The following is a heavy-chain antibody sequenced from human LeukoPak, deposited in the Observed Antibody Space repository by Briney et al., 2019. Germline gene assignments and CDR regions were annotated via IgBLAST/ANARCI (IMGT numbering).Heavy chain of an antibody. J-gene: IGHJ5*02. Sequence: SETLSLTCAVYGGSFSGYYWSWIRQPPGKRLEWIGEINHSGSTSYNPSLKSRVTISVDTSKNQFSLKLSSVTAADTAVYYCARQSYSSSSGPWFDPWGQGTLVTVSS. D-gene: IGHD6-6*01. V-gene: IGHV4-34*01. CDR1: GGSFSGYY. CDR2: INHSGST. CDR3: ARQSYSSSSGPWFDP.